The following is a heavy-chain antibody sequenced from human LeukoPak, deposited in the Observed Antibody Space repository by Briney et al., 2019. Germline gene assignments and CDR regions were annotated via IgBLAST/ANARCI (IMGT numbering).Heavy chain of an antibody. V-gene: IGHV4-59*01. J-gene: IGHJ6*02. CDR1: GASITTYY. CDR3: ARGRSNYYGMDV. CDR2: ISYSGST. D-gene: IGHD1-26*01. Sequence: SETLSLTCTVSGASITTYYWSWIRQPPGEGLEWIGYISYSGSTNYNPSLKSRVTISIDTSKNLFSLKVSSVTAADTAVYYCARGRSNYYGMDVWGQGTTVTVSS.